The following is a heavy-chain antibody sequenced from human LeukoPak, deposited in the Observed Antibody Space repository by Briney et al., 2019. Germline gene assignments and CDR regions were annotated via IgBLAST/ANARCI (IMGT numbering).Heavy chain of an antibody. Sequence: SETLSLTCTVSGASISSGGYYWTWVRQPPGKGLEWIGYIYYSGSTNYNPSLKSRVTISVDTSKNQLSLNLSSVTAADTAVYYCARVLKGSGYIDYWGQGILVAVSS. J-gene: IGHJ4*02. CDR1: GASISSGGYY. D-gene: IGHD3-10*01. CDR2: IYYSGST. V-gene: IGHV4-61*08. CDR3: ARVLKGSGYIDY.